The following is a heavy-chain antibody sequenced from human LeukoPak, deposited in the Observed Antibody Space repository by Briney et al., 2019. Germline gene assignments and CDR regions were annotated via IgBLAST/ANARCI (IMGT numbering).Heavy chain of an antibody. Sequence: SETLSLTCSVSGYSISSGYYWGWIRQPPGKGLEYIGSIYHSGSTYYNPSLKSRVTISVDTSKNQFSLRLSSVTAADTAVYYCARGCLIWGQGTMVTVSS. D-gene: IGHD2-15*01. CDR3: ARGCLI. J-gene: IGHJ3*02. CDR2: IYHSGST. V-gene: IGHV4-38-2*01. CDR1: GYSISSGYY.